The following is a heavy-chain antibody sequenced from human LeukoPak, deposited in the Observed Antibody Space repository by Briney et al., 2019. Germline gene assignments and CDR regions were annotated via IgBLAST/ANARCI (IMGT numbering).Heavy chain of an antibody. D-gene: IGHD5-18*01. V-gene: IGHV3-21*01. CDR2: ISSSSSYI. CDR1: GFTFSSYS. Sequence: GRSLRLSCAASGFTFSSYSMNWVRQAPGKGLEWVSSISSSSSYIYYADSVKGRFTISRDNAKNSLYLQMNSLRAEDTAVYYCASSPRTAMVTWYFDYWGQGTLVTVSS. CDR3: ASSPRTAMVTWYFDY. J-gene: IGHJ4*02.